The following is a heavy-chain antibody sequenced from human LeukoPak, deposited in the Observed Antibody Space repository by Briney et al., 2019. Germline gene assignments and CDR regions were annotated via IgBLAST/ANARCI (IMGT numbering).Heavy chain of an antibody. Sequence: GASVKVSCKASGYTFTRYEIHWVRQATGQGLEWMGWMNPNSGNTGYAQKFQGRVTITKDTSITTASMGLSNLRSEAPALYYCARRPESCSSTSCYYFDNWGQGTLVTVSS. CDR3: ARRPESCSSTSCYYFDN. V-gene: IGHV1-8*03. J-gene: IGHJ4*02. CDR1: GYTFTRYE. CDR2: MNPNSGNT. D-gene: IGHD2-2*01.